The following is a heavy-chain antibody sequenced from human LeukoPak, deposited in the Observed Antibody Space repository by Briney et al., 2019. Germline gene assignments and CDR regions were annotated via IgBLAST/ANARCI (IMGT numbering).Heavy chain of an antibody. V-gene: IGHV3-30*02. D-gene: IGHD2-2*02. CDR2: IRYDGSNK. CDR1: GFTFSSYG. Sequence: GGSLRLSCAASGFTFSSYGMHWVRQAPGKGLEWVAFIRYDGSNKYYADSVKGRFTISRDNSKNTLYLQMNSLRAEDTAVYYCARDREGVVPAAIEGNWFDPWGQGTLVTVSS. J-gene: IGHJ5*02. CDR3: ARDREGVVPAAIEGNWFDP.